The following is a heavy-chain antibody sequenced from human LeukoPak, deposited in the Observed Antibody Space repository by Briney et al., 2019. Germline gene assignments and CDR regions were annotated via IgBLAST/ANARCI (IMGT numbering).Heavy chain of an antibody. Sequence: SETLSLTCAVSGYSISSGYYWGGSRQPPGKGGEGIGSIYHSGSTYYNPSLNSRVTISVDTSKNQFSLKLGSVTAADTAVYYCARDTPTTVTTLIDYWGQGTLVAVSS. V-gene: IGHV4-38-2*02. CDR3: ARDTPTTVTTLIDY. CDR2: IYHSGST. J-gene: IGHJ4*02. D-gene: IGHD4-17*01. CDR1: GYSISSGYY.